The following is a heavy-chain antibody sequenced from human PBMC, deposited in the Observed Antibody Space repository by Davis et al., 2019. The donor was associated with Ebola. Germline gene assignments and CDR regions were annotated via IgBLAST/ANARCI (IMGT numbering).Heavy chain of an antibody. V-gene: IGHV4-34*01. CDR2: IYYSGST. CDR1: GGSFSGCY. Sequence: PSETLSLTCAVYGGSFSGCYWGWIRQPPGKGLEWIGSIYYSGSTYYNPSLKSRVTISVDTSKNQFSLKLSSVTAADTAVYYCARGEMATPTGYWGQGTLVTVSS. J-gene: IGHJ4*02. CDR3: ARGEMATPTGY. D-gene: IGHD5-24*01.